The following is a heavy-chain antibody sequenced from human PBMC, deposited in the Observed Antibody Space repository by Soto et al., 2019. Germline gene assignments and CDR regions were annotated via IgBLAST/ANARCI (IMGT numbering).Heavy chain of an antibody. J-gene: IGHJ5*02. Sequence: QVQLVQSGAEVKKPGASVKVSCKASGYTFTSYGISWVRQAPGQGLEWMGWISAYNGNTNYAQKLRGRVTMPTDTSTSTAYMELRSLRSDDTAVYYCARAGGKNVLRYFDWTTEYNWFDPWGQGTLVTVSS. D-gene: IGHD3-9*01. V-gene: IGHV1-18*01. CDR1: GYTFTSYG. CDR3: ARAGGKNVLRYFDWTTEYNWFDP. CDR2: ISAYNGNT.